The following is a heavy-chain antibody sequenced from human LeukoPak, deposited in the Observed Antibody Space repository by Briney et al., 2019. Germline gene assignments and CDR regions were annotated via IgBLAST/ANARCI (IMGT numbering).Heavy chain of an antibody. Sequence: GGSLRLSCAASGFTFSSYEMNWVRQAPGKGLEWGSYISSSGSTIYYADSVKGRFTISRDNAKNSLYLQMNSLRAEDTAVYYCARTSITMVRGARNYYYYYGMDVWGKGTTVTVSS. V-gene: IGHV3-48*03. J-gene: IGHJ6*04. CDR1: GFTFSSYE. CDR3: ARTSITMVRGARNYYYYYGMDV. D-gene: IGHD3-10*01. CDR2: ISSSGSTI.